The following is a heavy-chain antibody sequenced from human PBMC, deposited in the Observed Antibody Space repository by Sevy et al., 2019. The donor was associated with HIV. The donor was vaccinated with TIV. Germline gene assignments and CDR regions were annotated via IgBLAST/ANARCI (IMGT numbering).Heavy chain of an antibody. CDR1: GLTFTSSA. J-gene: IGHJ6*03. Sequence: ASVKVSCKASGLTFTSSAVQWVRQARGQRLEWIGWIVVGSGNTNYAQKFQERVTITRDMSTSTAYMELSSLRSEDTAVYYCAADERELLKSDYYYYYYMDVWGKGTTVTVSS. V-gene: IGHV1-58*01. CDR3: AADERELLKSDYYYYYYMDV. CDR2: IVVGSGNT. D-gene: IGHD1-26*01.